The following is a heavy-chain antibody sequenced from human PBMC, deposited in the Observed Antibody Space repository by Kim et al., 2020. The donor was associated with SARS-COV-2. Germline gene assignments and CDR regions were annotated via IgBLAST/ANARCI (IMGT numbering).Heavy chain of an antibody. CDR2: TRNKANSYTT. Sequence: GGSLRLSCAASGFTFSDHYMDWVRQAPGKGLEWVGRTRNKANSYTTEYAASVKGRFTISRDDSKNSLYLQMNSLKTEDTAVYYCAREGNFWSGYAFDYWGQGTLVTVSS. D-gene: IGHD3-3*01. CDR1: GFTFSDHY. J-gene: IGHJ4*02. CDR3: AREGNFWSGYAFDY. V-gene: IGHV3-72*01.